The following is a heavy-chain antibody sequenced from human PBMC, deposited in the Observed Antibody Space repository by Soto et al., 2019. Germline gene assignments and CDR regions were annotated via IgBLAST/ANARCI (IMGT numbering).Heavy chain of an antibody. V-gene: IGHV3-30-3*01. J-gene: IGHJ6*02. Sequence: GGSLRLSCAASGFTFSSYAMHWVRQAPGKGLEWVAVISYDGSNKYYADSVKGRFTISRDNSKNTLYLQMNSLRAEDMAVYYCARVATLYYYYGMDVWGQGTTVTVSS. D-gene: IGHD1-26*01. CDR3: ARVATLYYYYGMDV. CDR1: GFTFSSYA. CDR2: ISYDGSNK.